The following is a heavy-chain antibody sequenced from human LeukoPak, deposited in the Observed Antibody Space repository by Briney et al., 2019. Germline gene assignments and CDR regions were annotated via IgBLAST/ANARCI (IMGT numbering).Heavy chain of an antibody. CDR3: ARVGCSSTNCYGNYYMDV. CDR1: GGSISSYY. CDR2: IYTSGST. D-gene: IGHD2-2*01. V-gene: IGHV4-4*07. Sequence: SSETLSLTCTVSGGSISSYYWSWIRQPAGKGLEWIGRIYTSGSTNYNPSLKSRVTMSVDTSKNQFSLKLTSVTDADTAVYYCARVGCSSTNCYGNYYMDVWGKGTTVTVS. J-gene: IGHJ6*03.